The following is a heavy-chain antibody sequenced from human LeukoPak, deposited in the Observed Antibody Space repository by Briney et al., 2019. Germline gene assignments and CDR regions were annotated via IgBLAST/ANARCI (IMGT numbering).Heavy chain of an antibody. J-gene: IGHJ4*02. CDR1: GFTLSNYA. CDR3: AKDMGATTGENY. CDR2: ISWNSGSI. D-gene: IGHD1-26*01. V-gene: IGHV3-9*01. Sequence: GGTLRLSCAASGFTLSNYAMHWVRQAPGKGLEWVSGISWNSGSIGYADSVKGRFTISRDNAKNSLYLQMNSLRAEDTALYYCAKDMGATTGENYWGQGTLVTVSS.